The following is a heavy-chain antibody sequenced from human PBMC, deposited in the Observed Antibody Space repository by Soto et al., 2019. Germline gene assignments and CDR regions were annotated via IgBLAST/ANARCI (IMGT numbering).Heavy chain of an antibody. CDR2: ISSSGSTI. D-gene: IGHD5-12*01. CDR3: ARGGGYNRIDAFDI. J-gene: IGHJ3*02. Sequence: PGGSLRLSCAASGFTFSSYEMNWVRQAPGKGLEWVSYISSSGSTIYYADSVKGRFTISRDNAKNSLYLQMNSLRAEDTAVYYCARGGGYNRIDAFDIWGQRAMVTVSS. V-gene: IGHV3-48*03. CDR1: GFTFSSYE.